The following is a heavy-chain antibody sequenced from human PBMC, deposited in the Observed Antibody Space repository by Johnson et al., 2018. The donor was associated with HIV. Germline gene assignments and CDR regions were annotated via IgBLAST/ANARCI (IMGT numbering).Heavy chain of an antibody. CDR2: IKQGGSEQ. CDR1: GFTFSSYW. D-gene: IGHD1-26*01. Sequence: VQLVESGGGLVQTGGSLRLSCAASGFTFSSYWMSWVRQAPGKGLEWVANIKQGGSEQYYVDSVKGRFTISRDNSKNSLYLQMNSLRAEDTAVYYCSREGVWVKAFDIWGQGTMVTVSS. CDR3: SREGVWVKAFDI. J-gene: IGHJ3*02. V-gene: IGHV3-7*05.